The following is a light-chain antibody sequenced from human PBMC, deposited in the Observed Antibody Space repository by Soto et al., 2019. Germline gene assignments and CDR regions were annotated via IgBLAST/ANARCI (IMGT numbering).Light chain of an antibody. J-gene: IGKJ1*01. CDR3: QQYNSYQWT. V-gene: IGKV1-5*03. Sequence: IQMTQSPSTLSGSVGDRVTITCRASQSISTWLAWYQQKPGKAPKVLIYKASSLESGVPSRFSGSGSGTEFTLTISSLQPDDFATYYCQQYNSYQWTFGQGTKVEIK. CDR1: QSISTW. CDR2: KAS.